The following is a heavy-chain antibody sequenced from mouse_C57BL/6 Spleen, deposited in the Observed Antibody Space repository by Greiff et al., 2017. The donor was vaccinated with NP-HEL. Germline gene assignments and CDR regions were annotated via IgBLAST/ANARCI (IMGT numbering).Heavy chain of an antibody. V-gene: IGHV1-80*01. D-gene: IGHD2-4*01. CDR3: ARKYDYDGAWFAY. Sequence: QVQLQQSGAELVKPGASVKISCKASGYAFSSYWMNWVKQRPGKGLEWIGQIYPGDGDTNYNGKFKGKATLTADKSSSTAYMQLSSLTSEDSAVYFCARKYDYDGAWFAYWGQGTLVTVSA. CDR2: IYPGDGDT. CDR1: GYAFSSYW. J-gene: IGHJ3*01.